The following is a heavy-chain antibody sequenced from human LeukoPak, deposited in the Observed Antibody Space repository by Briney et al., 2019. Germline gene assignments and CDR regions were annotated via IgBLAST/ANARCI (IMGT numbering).Heavy chain of an antibody. D-gene: IGHD2/OR15-2a*01. CDR1: GFTFSSFA. CDR3: VKDLRSDFMGVLSRYLCY. Sequence: PGGSLRLSCSASGFTFSSFAMHWVRQAPGKGLEYVAAISRNGGSTYYADSVKGRFTISRDNSKSTLYLQMSSLRAEDTAVYLCVKDLRSDFMGVLSRYLCYWGQGTLVTVSS. V-gene: IGHV3-64D*09. CDR2: ISRNGGST. J-gene: IGHJ4*02.